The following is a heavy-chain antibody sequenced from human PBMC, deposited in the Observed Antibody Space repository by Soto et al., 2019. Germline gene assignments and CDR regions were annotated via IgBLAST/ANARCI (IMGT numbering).Heavy chain of an antibody. CDR1: GFTFSDYY. CDR2: ISSSSTYT. Sequence: QVQLVESGGGLVKPGGSLRLSCAASGFTFSDYYMSWIRQAPGKGLEWVSYISSSSTYTNYADSVKGRFTISRDNAKNSLYLQMNSLRAEDTAVYYCATGLVGNYFNHDYWGQGTLVTVSS. J-gene: IGHJ4*02. D-gene: IGHD1-26*01. CDR3: ATGLVGNYFNHDY. V-gene: IGHV3-11*06.